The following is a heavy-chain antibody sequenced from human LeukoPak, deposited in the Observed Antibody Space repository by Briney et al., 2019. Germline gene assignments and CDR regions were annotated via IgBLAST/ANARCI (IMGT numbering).Heavy chain of an antibody. J-gene: IGHJ4*02. CDR1: GGSISSYY. CDR3: ARGTGYSSGCPDY. CDR2: IYYSGST. Sequence: SETLSLTCTVSGGSISSYYWSWIRQPPGKGLEWIGYIYYSGSTKYNPSLKSRVTISVDTSKNQFSLKLSSVTAADTAVYYCARGTGYSSGCPDYWGQGTLVTVSS. D-gene: IGHD6-19*01. V-gene: IGHV4-59*12.